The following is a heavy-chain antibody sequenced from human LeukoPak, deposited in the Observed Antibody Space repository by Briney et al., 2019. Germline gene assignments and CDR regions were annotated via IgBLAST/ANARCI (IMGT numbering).Heavy chain of an antibody. J-gene: IGHJ3*01. CDR3: AAEAAYYYDSRDAFDV. CDR2: IVVGSGNT. Sequence: SVKVSCKASGFTFTSSAVQWVRQARGQRLEWIGWIVVGSGNTNYAQKFQERVTITRDMSTRLVYMELSSLRSEDTAVYYCAAEAAYYYDSRDAFDVWGQGTMVTVSS. CDR1: GFTFTSSA. D-gene: IGHD3-22*01. V-gene: IGHV1-58*01.